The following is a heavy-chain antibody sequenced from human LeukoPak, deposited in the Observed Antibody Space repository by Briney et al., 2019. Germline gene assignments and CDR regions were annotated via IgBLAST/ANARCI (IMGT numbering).Heavy chain of an antibody. J-gene: IGHJ4*02. CDR1: GFTFSSYG. Sequence: GGSLRLSCAASGFTFSSYGMDWVRQAPGKGPEWVSYISSTSTTTSYADSVKGRFTISRDNAKNSLYLQMNSLRAEDTAVYYCARGGAARPDYWGQGTVVTVSS. CDR2: ISSTSTTT. CDR3: ARGGAARPDY. D-gene: IGHD6-6*01. V-gene: IGHV3-48*01.